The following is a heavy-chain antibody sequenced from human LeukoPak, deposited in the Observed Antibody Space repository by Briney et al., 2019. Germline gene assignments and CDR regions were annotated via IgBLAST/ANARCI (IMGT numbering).Heavy chain of an antibody. Sequence: SQTLSLTCAISGDSVSSNSAAWNWIRQSPSRGLEWLGRTYYRSKWYNDYAVSVKSRITINSDTSKNQFSLQLNSVTPGDTAVYYCVRDVRYYYDSSGWAGYYYYGMDVWGQGTTVTVSS. V-gene: IGHV6-1*01. CDR2: TYYRSKWYN. CDR1: GDSVSSNSAA. D-gene: IGHD3-22*01. J-gene: IGHJ6*02. CDR3: VRDVRYYYDSSGWAGYYYYGMDV.